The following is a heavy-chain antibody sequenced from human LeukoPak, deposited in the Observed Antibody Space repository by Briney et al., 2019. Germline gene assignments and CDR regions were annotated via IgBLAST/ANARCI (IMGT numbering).Heavy chain of an antibody. CDR1: GGTFSSYA. D-gene: IGHD3-10*01. V-gene: IGHV1-69*13. CDR2: IIPIFGTA. J-gene: IGHJ4*02. CDR3: ARAGEGGEGFDY. Sequence: SVKVSCKASGGTFSSYAISWVRQAPGQGLEWMGGIIPIFGTANYAQKFQGRVTITADESTSTANMELSSLRSEDTAVYYCARAGEGGEGFDYWGQGTLVTVSS.